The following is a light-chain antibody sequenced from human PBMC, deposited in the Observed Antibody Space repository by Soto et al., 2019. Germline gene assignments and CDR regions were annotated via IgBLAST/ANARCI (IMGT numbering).Light chain of an antibody. CDR2: AAS. V-gene: IGKV1-9*01. Sequence: DIPLTQSPSFLSASVGDRVTITCRASQGISSYLAWYQQKPGKAPKLLIYAASTLQRGVPSRFSGSGSGTEFTLTISSQQPEDFTTYYCQQLNSYPTFGGGTKVEIK. J-gene: IGKJ4*01. CDR3: QQLNSYPT. CDR1: QGISSY.